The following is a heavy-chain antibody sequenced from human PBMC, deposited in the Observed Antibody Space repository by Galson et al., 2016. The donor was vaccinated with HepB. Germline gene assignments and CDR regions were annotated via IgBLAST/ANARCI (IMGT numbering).Heavy chain of an antibody. Sequence: SLRLSCAVSGVTFSSLSMNRVRQAPGKGLEWVSYLPSENNIKHYADSVRGRFTISRDNAKNLLYLQMNSLIVEDTAVYYRACNRRGVFLLDCWGQGTLVTVSS. CDR3: ACNRRGVFLLDC. CDR2: LPSENNIK. J-gene: IGHJ4*02. V-gene: IGHV3-48*01. D-gene: IGHD3-10*01. CDR1: GVTFSSLS.